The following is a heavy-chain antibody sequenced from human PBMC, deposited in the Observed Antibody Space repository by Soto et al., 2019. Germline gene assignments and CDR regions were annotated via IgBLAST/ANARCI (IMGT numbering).Heavy chain of an antibody. CDR3: ARVSSSGWPGYLVGGFDY. J-gene: IGHJ4*02. CDR2: IYYSGST. CDR1: GGSISSGGYY. V-gene: IGHV4-31*03. D-gene: IGHD6-19*01. Sequence: QVQLQESGPGLVKPSQTLSLTCTVSGGSISSGGYYWSWIRQHPGKGLEWIGYIYYSGSTNYNPSLKSRVTISVDTSKNQFSLKLSSVTAADTAVYYCARVSSSGWPGYLVGGFDYWGQGTLVTVSS.